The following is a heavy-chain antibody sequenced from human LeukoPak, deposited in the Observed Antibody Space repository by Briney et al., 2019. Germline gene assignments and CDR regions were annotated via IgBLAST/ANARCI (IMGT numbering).Heavy chain of an antibody. CDR1: GFTLSSYS. V-gene: IGHV3-48*01. J-gene: IGHJ4*02. Sequence: GGSLRLSCAASGFTLSSYSMNRVRQAPGKGLAWVSYISSSSSTIYYADSVKGRFTISRDNAKNSLYLQMNSLRAEDTAVYYCASDHDYYDSSGYCDYWGQGTLVTVSS. CDR3: ASDHDYYDSSGYCDY. CDR2: ISSSSSTI. D-gene: IGHD3-22*01.